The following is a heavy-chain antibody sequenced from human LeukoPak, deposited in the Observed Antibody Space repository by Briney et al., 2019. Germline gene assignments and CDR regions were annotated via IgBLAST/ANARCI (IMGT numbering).Heavy chain of an antibody. Sequence: GGSLRLSCAASGFTFDDYAVTWVRQAPGKGLEWVSGINWNGDTPSYADSVKGRFTISGDNAKNSLSLQMNSLRAEDTAFYYCARVGNSGSFYYFDCWGQGTLVTVSS. V-gene: IGHV3-20*04. CDR2: INWNGDTP. D-gene: IGHD1-26*01. J-gene: IGHJ4*02. CDR3: ARVGNSGSFYYFDC. CDR1: GFTFDDYA.